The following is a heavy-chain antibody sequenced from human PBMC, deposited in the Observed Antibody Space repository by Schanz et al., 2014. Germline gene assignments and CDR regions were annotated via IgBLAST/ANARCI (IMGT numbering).Heavy chain of an antibody. Sequence: QVQLVESGGGLVKPGGSLRLSCTASGFTFRDYQMTWIRQAPGKGLEWVSYITSGSAKFYADSVKGRFTISRDNAKNSLYLQLNSLRAEDTAVYYCARVPRRVTTRGGGSRYYFDYWGQGTLVTVSS. V-gene: IGHV3-11*04. CDR3: ARVPRRVTTRGGGSRYYFDY. CDR2: ITSGSAK. CDR1: GFTFRDYQ. J-gene: IGHJ4*02. D-gene: IGHD4-17*01.